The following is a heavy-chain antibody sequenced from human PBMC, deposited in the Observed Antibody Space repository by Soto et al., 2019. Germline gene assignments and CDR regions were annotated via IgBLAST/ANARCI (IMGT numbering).Heavy chain of an antibody. Sequence: QVQLVQSGAEVKKPGASVKVSCKVSGYTLTELSMHWVRQAPGKGLEWMGGFDPEDGETIYAQKFQGRVTMTEDTSTDTAYMELSSLRSEDTAVYYCATDPPHRLRNYYYYDGMDVWGQGTTVTVSS. V-gene: IGHV1-24*01. CDR1: GYTLTELS. CDR3: ATDPPHRLRNYYYYDGMDV. D-gene: IGHD4-17*01. J-gene: IGHJ6*02. CDR2: FDPEDGET.